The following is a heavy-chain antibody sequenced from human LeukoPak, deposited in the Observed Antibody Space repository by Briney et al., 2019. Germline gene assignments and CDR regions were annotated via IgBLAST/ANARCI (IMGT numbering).Heavy chain of an antibody. Sequence: ASVKVSCKASGYTFTDYYMHWVRQAPGQGLEWMGWINPNSAGTDYAQNFQGRVTMTRDTSISTAYTELSRLTSDDTAVYYCARYAQYKWGPFDYWGQGILVTVSS. CDR2: INPNSAGT. J-gene: IGHJ4*02. CDR1: GYTFTDYY. V-gene: IGHV1-2*02. CDR3: ARYAQYKWGPFDY. D-gene: IGHD1-20*01.